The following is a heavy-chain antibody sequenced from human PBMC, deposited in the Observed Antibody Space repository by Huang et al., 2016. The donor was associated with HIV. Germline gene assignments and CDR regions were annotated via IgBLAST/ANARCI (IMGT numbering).Heavy chain of an antibody. V-gene: IGHV1-24*01. CDR2: VAPEHGET. D-gene: IGHD2-21*01. J-gene: IGHJ3*02. Sequence: QVQLVQSGAEVKKPGASVKVSCKVSGYTLTELSIHWVRQAPGKGLEWMGGVAPEHGETHDAQNFQGRVTMTEDTSTDTAYMELNSLRSEDTAVYYCATGFDTYYDIWGQGTMVIASS. CDR1: GYTLTELS. CDR3: ATGFDTYYDI.